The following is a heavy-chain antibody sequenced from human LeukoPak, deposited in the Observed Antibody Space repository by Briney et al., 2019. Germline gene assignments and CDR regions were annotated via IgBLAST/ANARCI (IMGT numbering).Heavy chain of an antibody. CDR3: ARGRGYDILTGYLGDAFDI. CDR1: GGSISSYY. Sequence: SETLSLTCTVSGGSISSYYWSWIRQPPGKGREWIGYIYYSGSTNYNPSLKSRVTISVDTSKNQFSLKLSSVTAADTAVYYCARGRGYDILTGYLGDAFDIWGQGTMVTVSS. J-gene: IGHJ3*02. V-gene: IGHV4-59*01. CDR2: IYYSGST. D-gene: IGHD3-9*01.